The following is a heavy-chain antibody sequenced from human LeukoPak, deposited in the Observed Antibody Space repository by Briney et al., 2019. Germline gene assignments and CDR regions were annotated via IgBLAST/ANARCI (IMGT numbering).Heavy chain of an antibody. Sequence: GASVKVSCKASGYTFTSYGISWVRQAPGQGLEWMGGIIPIFGTANYAQKFQGRVTITADESTSTAYMELSSLRSEDTAVYYCARDLGYNSKDYWGQGTLVTVSS. CDR2: IIPIFGTA. CDR1: GYTFTSYG. V-gene: IGHV1-69*13. CDR3: ARDLGYNSKDY. J-gene: IGHJ4*02. D-gene: IGHD5-24*01.